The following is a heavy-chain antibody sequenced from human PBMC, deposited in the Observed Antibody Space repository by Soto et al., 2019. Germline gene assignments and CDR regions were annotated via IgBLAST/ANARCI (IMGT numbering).Heavy chain of an antibody. Sequence: SETLSLTCTVSGGSISSSSYYWGWIRQPPGKGLEWIGSIYYSGSTYYNPSLKSRVTISVDTSKNQFSLKLSSVTAADTAVYYCARVKVAVAGIIDYWGQGTLVTVSS. CDR3: ARVKVAVAGIIDY. CDR2: IYYSGST. CDR1: GGSISSSSYY. V-gene: IGHV4-39*01. D-gene: IGHD6-19*01. J-gene: IGHJ4*02.